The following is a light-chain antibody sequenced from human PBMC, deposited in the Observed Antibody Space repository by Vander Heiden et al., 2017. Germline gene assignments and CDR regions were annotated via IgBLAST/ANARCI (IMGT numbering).Light chain of an antibody. J-gene: IGKJ2*01. CDR1: QSISSY. Sequence: DIQMTQSPSSLSASVGDRVTITCRASQSISSYLNWYQQKPGKAPKLLIYAASSLQSGVPSRFSGSGSGRDFTLTIIMLQPEDFATYYCQQSDSTPYTFGQGTKLEIK. CDR2: AAS. V-gene: IGKV1-39*01. CDR3: QQSDSTPYT.